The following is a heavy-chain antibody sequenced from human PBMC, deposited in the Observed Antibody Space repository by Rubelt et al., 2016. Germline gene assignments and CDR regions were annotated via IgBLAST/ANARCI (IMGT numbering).Heavy chain of an antibody. D-gene: IGHD6-6*01. J-gene: IGHJ2*01. Sequence: QVQLQQWGAGLLKPSETLSLTCTVSGGSISSSNYYWSWIRQPPGKGLEWIGYIYYSGSTNYNPSLKSRVTISVDPSKNQFSLKLSSVTAADTAVYYCARGLGAARPVWYFDLWGRGTLVTVSS. CDR1: GGSISSSNYY. V-gene: IGHV4-61*01. CDR2: IYYSGST. CDR3: ARGLGAARPVWYFDL.